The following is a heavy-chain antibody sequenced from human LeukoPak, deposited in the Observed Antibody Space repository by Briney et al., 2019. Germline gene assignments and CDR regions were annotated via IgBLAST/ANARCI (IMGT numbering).Heavy chain of an antibody. CDR2: MIISGGST. CDR1: GFTSSDHY. J-gene: IGHJ4*02. CDR3: ARETKIDY. Sequence: GGSLRLSCAASGFTSSDHYMDWVRQAPGKGLEWVSSMIISGGSTYYADSVKGRFTISKDNSKNTLYLQMNSLRVEDTALYYCARETKIDYWGQGALVTVSS. V-gene: IGHV3-23*01. D-gene: IGHD1-7*01.